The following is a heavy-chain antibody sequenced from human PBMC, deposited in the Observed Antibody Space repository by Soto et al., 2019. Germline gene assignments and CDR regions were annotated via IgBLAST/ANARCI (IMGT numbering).Heavy chain of an antibody. CDR3: ARQVGSWSYYYGMDV. Sequence: GESLKISCKGSGYSFTSYWIGWVRQMPGKGLEWMGIIYPGDSDTRYSPSFKGQVTISADKSISTAYLQWSSLKASDTAMYYCARQVGSWSYYYGMDVWGQGTTVTV. J-gene: IGHJ6*02. CDR2: IYPGDSDT. D-gene: IGHD1-26*01. V-gene: IGHV5-51*01. CDR1: GYSFTSYW.